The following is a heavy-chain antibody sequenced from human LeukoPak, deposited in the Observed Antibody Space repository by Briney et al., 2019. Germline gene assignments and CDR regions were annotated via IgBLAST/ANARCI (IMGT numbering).Heavy chain of an antibody. CDR3: ARGIYDTSGYYYLPFDD. D-gene: IGHD3-22*01. CDR1: GGSISSSNW. V-gene: IGHV4-4*02. CDR2: IYHSGST. Sequence: SETLSLTCAVSGGSISSSNWWSWVRQPPGKGLEWIGQIYHSGSTNYNPSLKSRVTISVDKSKNQFSLKLNSVTAADTAVYYCARGIYDTSGYYYLPFDDWGQGTLVTVSS. J-gene: IGHJ4*02.